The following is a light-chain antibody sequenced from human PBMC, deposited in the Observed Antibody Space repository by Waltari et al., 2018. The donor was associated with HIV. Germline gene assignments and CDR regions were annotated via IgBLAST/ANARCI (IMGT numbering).Light chain of an antibody. V-gene: IGLV2-14*03. Sequence: QSALTQPASVSVSPGQSITISCTGTSSDVGGYNYVSWYQQHPGKAPKLMIYDVSNRPSVVLTPFAGSKSGNTASRTISGLQAEDEADYYCSSYTSSSPYAFGTGTKVTVL. CDR1: SSDVGGYNY. CDR2: DVS. J-gene: IGLJ1*01. CDR3: SSYTSSSPYA.